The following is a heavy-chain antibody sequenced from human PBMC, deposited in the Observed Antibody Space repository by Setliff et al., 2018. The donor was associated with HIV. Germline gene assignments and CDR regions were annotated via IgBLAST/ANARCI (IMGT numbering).Heavy chain of an antibody. Sequence: GESLKISCAASGFTFGNFWMHWVRQAPGKGLEWVASISPDGTRNHCVGSVKGRFTASRDNAKSSLYLQMNSLRAEDTAAYFCARVLLITNAVYGVVSNRFDPWGRGSQVTVSS. CDR2: ISPDGTRN. D-gene: IGHD3-3*01. CDR3: ARVLLITNAVYGVVSNRFDP. CDR1: GFTFGNFW. J-gene: IGHJ5*02. V-gene: IGHV3-7*03.